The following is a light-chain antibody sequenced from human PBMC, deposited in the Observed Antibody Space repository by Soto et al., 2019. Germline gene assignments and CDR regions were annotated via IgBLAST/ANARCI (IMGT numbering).Light chain of an antibody. V-gene: IGKV3-11*01. J-gene: IGKJ3*01. CDR1: ESVSSY. CDR3: QQRSSH. Sequence: EIVLTQSPVSLSLSPGERATLSCRASESVSSYVAWYQHKAGQAPRLLLYNASSRATGIPARFSGSGSDTDFTLTIGSLEPEDSAVYYCQQRSSHFGPGTKVDIK. CDR2: NAS.